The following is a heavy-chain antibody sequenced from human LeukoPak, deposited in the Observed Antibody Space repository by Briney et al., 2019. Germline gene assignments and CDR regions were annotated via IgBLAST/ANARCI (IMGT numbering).Heavy chain of an antibody. D-gene: IGHD3-9*01. CDR3: ARAHAYDILTGYLMRAFDI. CDR1: GYTFTSYY. J-gene: IGHJ3*02. V-gene: IGHV1-46*01. Sequence: ASVKVSCKASGYTFTSYYMHWVRQAPGQGLEWMGLINPSGGSTSYAQKFQGRVTMTRDTSTSTVYMELSSLRSEDTAVYYCARAHAYDILTGYLMRAFDIWGQGTMVTVSS. CDR2: INPSGGST.